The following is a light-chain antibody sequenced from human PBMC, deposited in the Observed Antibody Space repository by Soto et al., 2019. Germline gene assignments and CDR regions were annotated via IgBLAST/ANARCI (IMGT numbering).Light chain of an antibody. CDR2: DVS. J-gene: IGLJ1*01. CDR3: SSYTSSSTLV. CDR1: SSDVGGYNY. V-gene: IGLV2-14*01. Sequence: QSVLTQPASVSGSPGQSITISCTGTSSDVGGYNYVSWYQQHPGKALKLMIYDVSNRPSGVFNRFSGSKSGNTASLTISGLQAEDEADYYCSSYTSSSTLVFGTGTKVTVL.